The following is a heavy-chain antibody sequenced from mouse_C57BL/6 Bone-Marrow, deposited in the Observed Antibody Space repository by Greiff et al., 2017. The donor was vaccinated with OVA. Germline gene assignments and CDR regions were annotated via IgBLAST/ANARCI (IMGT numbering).Heavy chain of an antibody. Sequence: VQLQQSGAELVRPGASVKLSCTASGFNIKDDYMHWVKQRPEQGLEWIGWIDPENGDTEYASKFQGKATITADTSSNTAYLQLSSLTSEDTAVYYCTTLSVYDGYYGWYFDVWGTGTTVTVSS. CDR1: GFNIKDDY. V-gene: IGHV14-4*01. J-gene: IGHJ1*03. CDR2: IDPENGDT. D-gene: IGHD2-3*01. CDR3: TTLSVYDGYYGWYFDV.